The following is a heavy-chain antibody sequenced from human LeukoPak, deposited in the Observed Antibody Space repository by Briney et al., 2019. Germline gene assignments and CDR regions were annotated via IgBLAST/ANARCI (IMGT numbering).Heavy chain of an antibody. Sequence: ASVKVSCKASGYTFTGYYMHWVRQAPGQGLEWMGWINPNSGGTNYAQKLQGRVTMTTDTSTSTAYMELRSLRSDDTAVYYCARDQSPVVVKPPSVYWGQGTLVTVSS. J-gene: IGHJ4*02. CDR3: ARDQSPVVVKPPSVY. CDR1: GYTFTGYY. D-gene: IGHD2-15*01. V-gene: IGHV1-2*02. CDR2: INPNSGGT.